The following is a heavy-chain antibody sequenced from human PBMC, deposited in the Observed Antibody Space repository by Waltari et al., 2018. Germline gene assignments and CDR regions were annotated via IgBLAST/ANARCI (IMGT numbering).Heavy chain of an antibody. CDR3: ARGSTSPIVVPAAYYYYMDV. CDR2: INHSGST. J-gene: IGHJ6*03. V-gene: IGHV4-34*01. Sequence: QVQLQQWGAGLLKPSETLSLTCAVYGGSFSGYYWSWIRQPPGKGLEWIGEINHSGSTNYNPSLKSRVTISVDTSKNQFSLKLSSVTAADTAVYYCARGSTSPIVVPAAYYYYMDVWGKGTTVTISS. D-gene: IGHD2-2*01. CDR1: GGSFSGYY.